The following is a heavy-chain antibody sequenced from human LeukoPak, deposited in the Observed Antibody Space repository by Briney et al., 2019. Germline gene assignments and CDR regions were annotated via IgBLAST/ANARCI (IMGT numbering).Heavy chain of an antibody. V-gene: IGHV4-59*01. J-gene: IGHJ4*02. Sequence: SETLSLTCAVAGGSISSYYWSWIRQSPGKGLEWIGYIYYSESTNYNPSLKSRVTISVDTSKNQFSLKLSSVTAADTAVYYCARVGLGLPHYFDYWGQGTLVTVSS. CDR3: ARVGLGLPHYFDY. CDR2: IYYSEST. D-gene: IGHD2/OR15-2a*01. CDR1: GGSISSYY.